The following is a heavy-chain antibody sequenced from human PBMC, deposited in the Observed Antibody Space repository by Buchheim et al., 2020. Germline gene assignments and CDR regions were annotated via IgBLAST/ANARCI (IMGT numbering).Heavy chain of an antibody. CDR3: ARIASHGTDY. CDR1: GFTFSNFW. D-gene: IGHD1-1*01. Sequence: EVQLVESGGGLVQPGGSLRLSCAASGFTFSNFWMGWVRQAPGKGLEWVATIKQDGSEKSYVDSVKGRFTISRDNAKHSVFLQMNSLRAEDTAMYYCARIASHGTDYWGQGTL. V-gene: IGHV3-7*03. CDR2: IKQDGSEK. J-gene: IGHJ4*02.